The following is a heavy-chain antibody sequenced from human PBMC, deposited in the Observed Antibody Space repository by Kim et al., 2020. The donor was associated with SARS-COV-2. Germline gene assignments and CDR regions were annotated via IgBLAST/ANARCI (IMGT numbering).Heavy chain of an antibody. Sequence: GGSLRLSCAASGFSFSDHYMDWVRQGPGKGLEWIGRIRNKDNGYTTQYIASVRGRFSISRDDSKNSVDLQMNSLEIEDTAVYYCARGGGSDWSTTAIDY. J-gene: IGHJ4*01. CDR3: ARGGGSDWSTTAIDY. D-gene: IGHD3-9*01. CDR2: IRNKDNGYTT. CDR1: GFSFSDHY. V-gene: IGHV3-72*01.